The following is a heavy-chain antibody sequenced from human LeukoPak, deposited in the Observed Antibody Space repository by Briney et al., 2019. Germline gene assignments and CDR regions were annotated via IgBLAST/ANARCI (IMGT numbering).Heavy chain of an antibody. J-gene: IGHJ4*02. V-gene: IGHV3-23*01. CDR3: AKFPLAAIFAWAYFDY. CDR2: ISGSGGST. Sequence: GGSLRLSCAASGFTFSSYAMSWVRQAPGKGLEWVSAISGSGGSTCYADSVKGRFTISRDNSKNTLYLQMNSLRAEDTAVYYCAKFPLAAIFAWAYFDYWGQGTLVTVSS. CDR1: GFTFSSYA. D-gene: IGHD7-27*01.